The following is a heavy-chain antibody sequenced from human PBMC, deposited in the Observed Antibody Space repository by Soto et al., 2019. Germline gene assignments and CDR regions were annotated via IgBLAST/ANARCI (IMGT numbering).Heavy chain of an antibody. CDR3: AISGWYMRVVDY. Sequence: ASVKVSCKASGYTFTSYYMHWVRQAPGQGLEWMGIINPSGGSTSYAQRFQGRVTMTRDTSTSTVYMELSSLRSEDTAVYYCAISGWYMRVVDYWGQGTLVTVSS. J-gene: IGHJ4*02. D-gene: IGHD6-19*01. CDR2: INPSGGST. CDR1: GYTFTSYY. V-gene: IGHV1-46*01.